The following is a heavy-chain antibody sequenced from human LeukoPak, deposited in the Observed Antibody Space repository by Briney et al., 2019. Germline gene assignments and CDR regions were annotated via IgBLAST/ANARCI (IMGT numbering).Heavy chain of an antibody. D-gene: IGHD6-13*01. CDR1: GFTFSSYS. CDR2: ISSSSNYI. Sequence: PGGSLRLSCAASGFTFSSYSMNWVRLAPGKGVEWDSSISSSSNYIYYADSMKGRFTISRDNAKNSLYLQMNSLRAEDTAVYFCARATGYDATFDYWGQGTLVTVSS. CDR3: ARATGYDATFDY. V-gene: IGHV3-21*01. J-gene: IGHJ4*02.